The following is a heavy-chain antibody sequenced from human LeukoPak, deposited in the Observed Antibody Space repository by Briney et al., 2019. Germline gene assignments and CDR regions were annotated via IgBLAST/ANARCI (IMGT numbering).Heavy chain of an antibody. CDR2: ISAYNGNT. Sequence: GASVKVSCKASGYTFTSYGISWVRQAPGQGLEWMGWISAYNGNTNYAQKLQGRVTMTTDTSTSTAYMELRSLRSDDTAVYYCARDQRDYDYAWGSYSDAFDIWGQGTMVTVSS. J-gene: IGHJ3*02. V-gene: IGHV1-18*04. CDR3: ARDQRDYDYAWGSYSDAFDI. CDR1: GYTFTSYG. D-gene: IGHD3-16*01.